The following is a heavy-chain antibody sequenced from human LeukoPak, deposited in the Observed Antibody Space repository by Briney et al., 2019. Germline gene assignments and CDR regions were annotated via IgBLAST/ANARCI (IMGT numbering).Heavy chain of an antibody. D-gene: IGHD2-15*01. V-gene: IGHV1-18*01. CDR2: ISAYNGNT. CDR3: ARYCSGGSCYSWWFDP. J-gene: IGHJ5*02. Sequence: ASVKVSCKASGYTFTSYGISWVRQAPGQGLEWIGWISAYNGNTNYAQKLQGRVTMTTDTSTSTAYMELRSLRSDDTAVYYCARYCSGGSCYSWWFDPWGQGTLVTVSS. CDR1: GYTFTSYG.